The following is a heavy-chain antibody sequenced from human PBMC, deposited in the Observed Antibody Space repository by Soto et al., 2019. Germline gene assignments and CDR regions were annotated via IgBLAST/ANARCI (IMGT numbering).Heavy chain of an antibody. CDR3: ARDGCSSTSCYNSAFDY. J-gene: IGHJ4*02. V-gene: IGHV1-69*13. CDR2: IIPIFGTA. Sequence: ASVKVSCKASGGTFSSYAISWVRQAPGQGLEWMGGIIPIFGTANYAQKFQGRVTITADESTSTAYMELSSLRSEDTAVYYCARDGCSSTSCYNSAFDYWGQGTLVTVSS. CDR1: GGTFSSYA. D-gene: IGHD2-2*01.